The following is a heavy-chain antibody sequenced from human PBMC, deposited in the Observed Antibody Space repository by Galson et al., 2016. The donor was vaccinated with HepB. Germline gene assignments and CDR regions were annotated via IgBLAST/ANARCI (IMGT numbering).Heavy chain of an antibody. Sequence: SLRLSCAASGFNFRSYSMNWVRQAPGKGLEWVSSISSSTSFTYYADSVKGRFFISRDNAKNSLSLQMNSLRVEDTAVYYRARRKFYDSSAYSGAFDIWGQGTMVIVSS. D-gene: IGHD3-22*01. CDR2: ISSSTSFT. CDR3: ARRKFYDSSAYSGAFDI. J-gene: IGHJ3*02. V-gene: IGHV3-21*01. CDR1: GFNFRSYS.